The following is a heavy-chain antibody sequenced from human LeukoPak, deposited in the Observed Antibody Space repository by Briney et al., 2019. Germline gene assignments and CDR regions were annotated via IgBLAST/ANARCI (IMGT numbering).Heavy chain of an antibody. J-gene: IGHJ4*02. CDR2: IRYDGSNK. D-gene: IGHD6-13*01. Sequence: GGSLRLSCAASGFTFSSYGMHWGRQATGKGLEWVAFIRYDGSNKYYADSVKGRFTISRDNSKNTLYLQMNSLRAEDTAVYYCANPPLRGYSSSWYNFWGQGTLVTVSS. CDR1: GFTFSSYG. CDR3: ANPPLRGYSSSWYNF. V-gene: IGHV3-30*02.